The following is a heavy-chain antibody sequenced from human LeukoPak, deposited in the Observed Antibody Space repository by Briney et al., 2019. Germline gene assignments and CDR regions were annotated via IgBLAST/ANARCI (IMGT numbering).Heavy chain of an antibody. Sequence: SVKVSCKASGYTFTAYYMHWVRQAPGQGLEWMGGIIPIFGTANYAQKFQGRVTITADESTSTAYMELSSLRSEDTAVYYCARGGTYYDIFGWFDPWGQGTLVTVSS. CDR2: IIPIFGTA. CDR1: GYTFTAYY. J-gene: IGHJ5*02. V-gene: IGHV1-69*13. D-gene: IGHD3-9*01. CDR3: ARGGTYYDIFGWFDP.